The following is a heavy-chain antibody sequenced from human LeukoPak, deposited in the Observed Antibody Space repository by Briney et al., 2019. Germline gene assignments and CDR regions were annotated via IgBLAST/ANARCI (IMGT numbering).Heavy chain of an antibody. Sequence: GASVKVSCKVSGYTFIENYIHWVRQAPGQGLEWMGLINPHTGHANYSQKCQGRVTMTRDTSISTAYMHLTRLKFDDTAVYYCARGKSGYSPWGQGTPVTVSS. D-gene: IGHD3-3*01. CDR1: GYTFIENY. J-gene: IGHJ4*02. V-gene: IGHV1-2*02. CDR2: INPHTGHA. CDR3: ARGKSGYSP.